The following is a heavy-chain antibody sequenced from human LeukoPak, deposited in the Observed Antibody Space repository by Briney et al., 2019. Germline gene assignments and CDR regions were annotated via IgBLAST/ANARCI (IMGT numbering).Heavy chain of an antibody. J-gene: IGHJ4*02. CDR1: GFTFSSYV. D-gene: IGHD3-22*01. CDR3: ARDGGGSDSYYYDSSGLGVDY. V-gene: IGHV3-33*01. Sequence: PGGSLRLSCAASGFTFSSYVMHWVRQAPGKGLEWVAVIWYDGSNKYYADSVKGRFTISRDNAKNSLYLQMNSLRAEDTAVYYCARDGGGSDSYYYDSSGLGVDYWGQGTLVTVSS. CDR2: IWYDGSNK.